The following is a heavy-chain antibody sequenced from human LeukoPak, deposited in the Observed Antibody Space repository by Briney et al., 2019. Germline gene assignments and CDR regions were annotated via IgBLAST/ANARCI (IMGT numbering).Heavy chain of an antibody. CDR3: ARGTFF. CDR2: IKQDGSEK. D-gene: IGHD2/OR15-2a*01. V-gene: IGHV3-7*01. Sequence: AGGSLRLSCAASGFMFSNYWMNWVRQAPGKGLEWVANIKQDGSEKYYVDSVKGRFTISRDNAKNSLYLQMNSLRTEDTAVYYCARGTFFWGQGTLVTVSS. J-gene: IGHJ4*02. CDR1: GFMFSNYW.